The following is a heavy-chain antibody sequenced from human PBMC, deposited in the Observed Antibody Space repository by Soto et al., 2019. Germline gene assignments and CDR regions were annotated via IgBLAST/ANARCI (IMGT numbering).Heavy chain of an antibody. J-gene: IGHJ6*02. V-gene: IGHV3-73*01. CDR2: IRSKANSYAT. D-gene: IGHD3-10*01. CDR3: TRLTDVLLWFGEPKNYGMDV. Sequence: PGGFLRLSCAASGFTFSGSAMHWVRQAPGKGLEWVGRIRSKANSYATAYAASVKGRFTISRDDSKNTAYLQMNSLKTEDTAVYYCTRLTDVLLWFGEPKNYGMDVWGQGTTVTVSS. CDR1: GFTFSGSA.